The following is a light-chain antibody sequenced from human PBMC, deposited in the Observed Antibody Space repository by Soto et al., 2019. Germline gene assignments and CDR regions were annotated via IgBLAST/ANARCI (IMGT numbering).Light chain of an antibody. Sequence: DIVMTQSPLSLPVTPGEPASISCRSSQSLLHSNGYNYLDWYLQKPGQSPQLLIYLGSNRATGVHDRGSGSGSGTDFTLKIRRVQAEDVGAYPCMPALQITWTVGLRTKVQLK. V-gene: IGKV2-28*01. J-gene: IGKJ1*01. CDR2: LGS. CDR3: MPALQITWT. CDR1: QSLLHSNGYNY.